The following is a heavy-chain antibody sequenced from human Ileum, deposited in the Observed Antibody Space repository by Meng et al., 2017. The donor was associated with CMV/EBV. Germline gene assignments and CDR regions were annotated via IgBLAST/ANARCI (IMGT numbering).Heavy chain of an antibody. D-gene: IGHD2-15*01. V-gene: IGHV4-4*07. Sequence: VHVRGPGPGPVMPSATLSLLCTVSVDSRNDYFWTWIRQPAGKGLEWIGRIYSNGATNYNPSLQSRVTMSIDTSKNQFSLKVTSVTAADTAVYYCARWGSGMSPTADWFDPWGQGTLVTVSS. CDR2: IYSNGAT. J-gene: IGHJ5*02. CDR1: VDSRNDYF. CDR3: ARWGSGMSPTADWFDP.